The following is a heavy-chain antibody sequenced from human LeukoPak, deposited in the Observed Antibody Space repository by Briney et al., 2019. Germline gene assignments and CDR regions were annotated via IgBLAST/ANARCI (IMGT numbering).Heavy chain of an antibody. CDR1: GGSFSSYF. D-gene: IGHD3-10*01. Sequence: PSETLSLTCSVSGGSFSSYFWSWVRQPAGKGLEWIGRIYPSGNTNCNPSLKSRVTLSVDTSKTQFSLRLSSVTAADTAVYYCAREDSGSYYNYYYFYMDVWGKGTTVTISS. CDR2: IYPSGNT. J-gene: IGHJ6*03. CDR3: AREDSGSYYNYYYFYMDV. V-gene: IGHV4-4*07.